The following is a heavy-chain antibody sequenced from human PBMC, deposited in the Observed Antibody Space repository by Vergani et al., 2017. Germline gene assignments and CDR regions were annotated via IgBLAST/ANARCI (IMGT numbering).Heavy chain of an antibody. CDR3: ARRADYDPLTGKTNYFDP. Sequence: QVVLQESGPGLVKASQTLSLTCTLSGDSIENDEFHWSWLRHRPGKGLEWIGYISHTGSAYYNPTLKGRVTISVDTSKNQFSLMVNSVTDADTAVYDCARRADYDPLTGKTNYFDPGGQGTLVTVSS. J-gene: IGHJ5*02. V-gene: IGHV4-31*03. CDR2: ISHTGSA. D-gene: IGHD3-9*01. CDR1: GDSIENDEFH.